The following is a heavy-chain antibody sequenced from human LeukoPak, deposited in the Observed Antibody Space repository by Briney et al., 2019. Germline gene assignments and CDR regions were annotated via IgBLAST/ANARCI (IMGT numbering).Heavy chain of an antibody. J-gene: IGHJ4*02. V-gene: IGHV3-21*01. CDR3: ALLNNIRGGTGTTTSDY. CDR1: GFTFSSYS. CDR2: ISSSSSYI. Sequence: GGSLRLSCAASGFTFSSYSMNWVRQAPGKGLEWVSSISSSSSYIYYADSVKGRFTISRDNAKNSLYLQMNSLRAEDTAVYYCALLNNIRGGTGTTTSDYWGQGTLVTVSS. D-gene: IGHD1-7*01.